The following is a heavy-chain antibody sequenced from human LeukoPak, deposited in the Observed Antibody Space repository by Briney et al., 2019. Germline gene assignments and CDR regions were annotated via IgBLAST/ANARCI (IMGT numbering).Heavy chain of an antibody. CDR1: GYTFTSYD. Sequence: ASVKASCTASGYTFTSYDINWVRQATGQGLEWMGWMNPNSGNTGYAQKFQGRVTMTRNTSISTAYMELSSLRSEDTAVYYCARQVEGVVPASALYYYGMDVWGQGTTVTVSS. V-gene: IGHV1-8*01. CDR3: ARQVEGVVPASALYYYGMDV. D-gene: IGHD2-2*01. J-gene: IGHJ6*02. CDR2: MNPNSGNT.